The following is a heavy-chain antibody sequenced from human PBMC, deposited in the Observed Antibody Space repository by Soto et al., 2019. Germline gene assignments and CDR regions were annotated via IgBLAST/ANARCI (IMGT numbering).Heavy chain of an antibody. Sequence: QVQLVQSGAEVKKPGASVKVSCKASGYTFTSYGISWVRQAPGQGLEWMGWISAYNGNTNYAQKLKGRVTMTTDTSTSTAYMELRSLRSDDTAVYYCARDRVTTVVTGLKYYYYGMDVWGQGTTVTVSS. V-gene: IGHV1-18*01. D-gene: IGHD4-17*01. CDR2: ISAYNGNT. CDR1: GYTFTSYG. J-gene: IGHJ6*02. CDR3: ARDRVTTVVTGLKYYYYGMDV.